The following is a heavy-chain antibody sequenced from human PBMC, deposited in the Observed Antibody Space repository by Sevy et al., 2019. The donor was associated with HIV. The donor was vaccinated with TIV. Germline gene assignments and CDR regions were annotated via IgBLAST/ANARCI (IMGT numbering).Heavy chain of an antibody. V-gene: IGHV3-30*18. CDR1: GFTFSSYG. J-gene: IGHJ6*02. CDR3: AKDAQNYDFWSGYLTADYYYGMDV. CDR2: ISYDGSNK. Sequence: GGSLRLSCAASGFTFSSYGMHWVRQAPGKGLEWVAVISYDGSNKYYADSVKGRFTISRDNSKNTLYLQMNSLRAEDTGVYYCAKDAQNYDFWSGYLTADYYYGMDVWGQGTTVTVSS. D-gene: IGHD3-3*01.